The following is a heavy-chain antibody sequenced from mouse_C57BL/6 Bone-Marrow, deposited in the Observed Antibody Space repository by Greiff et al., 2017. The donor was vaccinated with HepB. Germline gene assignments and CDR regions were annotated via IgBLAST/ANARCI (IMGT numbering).Heavy chain of an antibody. CDR1: GYTFTSYW. CDR2: IDPSDSET. V-gene: IGHV1-52*01. Sequence: VQLQQPGAELVRPGSSVKLSCKASGYTFTSYWMHWVKQRPIQGLEWIGNIDPSDSETHYNQKFKDKATLTVDKSTSTAYMQLSSLTSEDSAVYYCARGSTAWFAYWGQGTLVTVSA. D-gene: IGHD1-1*01. CDR3: ARGSTAWFAY. J-gene: IGHJ3*01.